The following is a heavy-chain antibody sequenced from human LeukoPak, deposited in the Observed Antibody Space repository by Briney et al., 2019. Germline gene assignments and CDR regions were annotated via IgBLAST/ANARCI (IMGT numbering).Heavy chain of an antibody. CDR1: GFSFNIFA. CDR2: IGSTET. V-gene: IGHV3-23*01. J-gene: IGHJ3*02. Sequence: GGSLRLSCAASGFSFNIFAMSWVRQTPGKGPEWVSTIGSTETYYADSVKGRFTISRDNSRNTLYLQMNSLRVEDTAVYYCAKDSTDHNGIDDAFDIWGQGTLVTVSS. CDR3: AKDSTDHNGIDDAFDI. D-gene: IGHD1-1*01.